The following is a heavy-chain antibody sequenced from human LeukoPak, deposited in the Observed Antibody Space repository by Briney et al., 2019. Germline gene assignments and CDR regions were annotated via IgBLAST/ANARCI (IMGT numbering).Heavy chain of an antibody. V-gene: IGHV5-51*01. J-gene: IGHJ4*02. CDR2: IYPGDSDT. D-gene: IGHD6-19*01. CDR3: ARRVAVAGQEDYFDY. CDR1: GYSFTSYW. Sequence: GESLKISCEGSGYSFTSYWIGWVRQMPGKGLEWMGIIYPGDSDTRYSPSFQGQVTISADKSITTAYLQWSSLKASDTAMYYCARRVAVAGQEDYFDYWGQGTLVTVSS.